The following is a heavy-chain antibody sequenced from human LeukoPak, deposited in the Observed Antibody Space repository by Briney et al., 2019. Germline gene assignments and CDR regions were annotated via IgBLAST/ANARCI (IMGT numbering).Heavy chain of an antibody. Sequence: ASVNVSCKASGYSLTTYYMHWVRQAPGQGLEWMAIINPSGGGTKYAQKFQGRVTMTRDTPTNTVYMELSSLRTEGTAVYYCASVYLYGMDVWGQGTTVTVSS. D-gene: IGHD2-8*01. CDR1: GYSLTTYY. V-gene: IGHV1-46*01. J-gene: IGHJ6*02. CDR3: ASVYLYGMDV. CDR2: INPSGGGT.